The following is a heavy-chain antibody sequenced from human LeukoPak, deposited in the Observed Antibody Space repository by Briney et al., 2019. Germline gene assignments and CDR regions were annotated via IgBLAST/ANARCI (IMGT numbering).Heavy chain of an antibody. D-gene: IGHD3-10*01. Sequence: GGSLRLSCAASGFTFSDYYMSWIRQAPEKGLEWVSCISSSSSYTNYADSVKGRFTISRDNAKNSLYLQVNSLRAEDTAVYYCARVGFGESYYYYGMDVWGQGTTVTVSS. CDR3: ARVGFGESYYYYGMDV. J-gene: IGHJ6*02. CDR2: ISSSSSYT. CDR1: GFTFSDYY. V-gene: IGHV3-11*06.